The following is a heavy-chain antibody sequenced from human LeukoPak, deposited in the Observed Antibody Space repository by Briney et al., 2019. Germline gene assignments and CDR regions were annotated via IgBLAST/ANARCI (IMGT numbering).Heavy chain of an antibody. J-gene: IGHJ4*02. CDR2: IYHSGST. CDR3: ARGTWQQLVQY. CDR1: GGSISSGGYS. V-gene: IGHV4-30-2*01. Sequence: SQTLPLTCAVSGGSISSGGYSWSWIRQPPGKGLEWIGYIYHSGSTYYNPSLKSRVTISVDRSKNQFSLKLSSVTAADTAVYYCARGTWQQLVQYWGQGTLVTVSS. D-gene: IGHD6-13*01.